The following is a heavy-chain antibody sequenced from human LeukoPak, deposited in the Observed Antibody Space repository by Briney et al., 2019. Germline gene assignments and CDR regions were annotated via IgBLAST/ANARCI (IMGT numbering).Heavy chain of an antibody. CDR1: GYSISSGYY. D-gene: IGHD2-2*01. Sequence: SETLSLTCAVSGYSISSGYYWGWIRPPPGKGLEWIGSIYHSGSTYYNPSLKSRVTISVDTSKNQFSLKLSSVTAADTAVYYCARHGLPDIVVVPAAIRDDNWFDPWGQGTLVTVSS. J-gene: IGHJ5*02. V-gene: IGHV4-38-2*01. CDR2: IYHSGST. CDR3: ARHGLPDIVVVPAAIRDDNWFDP.